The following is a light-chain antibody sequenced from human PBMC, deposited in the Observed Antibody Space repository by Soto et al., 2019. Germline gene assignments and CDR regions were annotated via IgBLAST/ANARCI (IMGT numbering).Light chain of an antibody. CDR2: GVS. CDR1: QSISSNY. V-gene: IGKV3-20*01. Sequence: EIVLTQSPGTLSLSPGERATLSCRASQSISSNYLAWFQQKHRQAPRLLIYGVSGRATGIPARFSGSGSGTDFTLTISRLEPEDFAVYYCQQYGSSPYIFGQGTKLEIK. CDR3: QQYGSSPYI. J-gene: IGKJ2*01.